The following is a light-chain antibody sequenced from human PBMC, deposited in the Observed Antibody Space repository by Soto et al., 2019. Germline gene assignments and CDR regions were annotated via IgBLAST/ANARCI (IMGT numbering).Light chain of an antibody. V-gene: IGLV6-57*01. CDR1: SGSIASNY. J-gene: IGLJ3*02. CDR3: QSYDSSNLV. CDR2: EDN. Sequence: NFMLTQPHSVSESPGKTVTISCTRSSGSIASNYVQWYQQRPGSSPTTVIYEDNRRPSGVPDRFSGSIDSSSNSASLTISXLXXXXXXDYYCQSYDSSNLVFGGGTKLTVL.